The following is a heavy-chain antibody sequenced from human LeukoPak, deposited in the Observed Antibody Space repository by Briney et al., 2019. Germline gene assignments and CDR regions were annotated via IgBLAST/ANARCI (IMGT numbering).Heavy chain of an antibody. CDR1: GGTFSSYA. CDR3: ARGEVLQAPYNWFDP. J-gene: IGHJ5*02. Sequence: SVTVSCKASGGTFSSYAISWVRQAPGQGLEWMGGIIPIFGTANYAQKFQGRVTITADESTSTAYMELSSLRSEDTAVYYCARGEVLQAPYNWFDPWGQGTLVTVSS. V-gene: IGHV1-69*13. CDR2: IIPIFGTA.